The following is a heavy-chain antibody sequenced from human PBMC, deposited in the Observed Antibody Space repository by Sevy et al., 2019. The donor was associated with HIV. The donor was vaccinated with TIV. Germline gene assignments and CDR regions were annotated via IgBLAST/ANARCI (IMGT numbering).Heavy chain of an antibody. CDR1: GVSISSYY. CDR3: ARGGGSTDYGMDV. D-gene: IGHD1-26*01. J-gene: IGHJ6*02. V-gene: IGHV4-59*01. Sequence: SETLSLTCTVSGVSISSYYYNWIRQPPGKGLEWIGYIYCSGSTSYNSSLKSRVTVSLDTSKNQFSLKLNSVTAADTAVYYCARGGGSTDYGMDVWGQGTTVTVSS. CDR2: IYCSGST.